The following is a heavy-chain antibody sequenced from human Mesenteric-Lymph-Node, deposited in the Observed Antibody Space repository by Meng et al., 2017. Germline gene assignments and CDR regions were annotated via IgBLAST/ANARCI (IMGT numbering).Heavy chain of an antibody. D-gene: IGHD4-17*01. CDR2: IYYSGST. CDR3: ARGPTTYFDY. CDR1: GCSISSGDYY. J-gene: IGHJ4*02. Sequence: GPGQVRHAQTLFLTCTVSGCSISSGDYYWSWIRQPPGKGLEWIGYIYYSGSTYYNPSLKSRVTISVDTSKNQFSLKLSSVTAADTAVYYCARGPTTYFDYWGQGTLVTVSS. V-gene: IGHV4-30-4*01.